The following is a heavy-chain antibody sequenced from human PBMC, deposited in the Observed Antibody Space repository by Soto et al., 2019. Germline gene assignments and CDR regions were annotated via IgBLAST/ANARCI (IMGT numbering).Heavy chain of an antibody. CDR3: VTYYDFWSGYSNNGMDV. J-gene: IGHJ6*02. CDR1: GGTFSSYA. CDR2: IIPIFGTA. V-gene: IGHV1-69*13. Sequence: SVKVSCKASGGTFSSYAISWVRQAPGQGLEWMGGIIPIFGTANYAQKFQGRVTITADESTSTAYMELSSLRSEDTAVYYCVTYYDFWSGYSNNGMDVWGQGTTVTVSS. D-gene: IGHD3-3*01.